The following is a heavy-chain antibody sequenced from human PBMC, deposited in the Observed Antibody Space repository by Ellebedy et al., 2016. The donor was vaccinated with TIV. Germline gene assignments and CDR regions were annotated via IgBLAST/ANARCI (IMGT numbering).Heavy chain of an antibody. Sequence: GESLKISCKGSGYSFTSYWIGWVRQMPGKGLEWMGIIYPGDSDTRYSPSFQGQVTISADKSISTAYLQWSSLKASDTAMYYCARHRQQLVPRYYYYYGMDVWGQGTTVTVSS. V-gene: IGHV5-51*01. CDR3: ARHRQQLVPRYYYYYGMDV. CDR1: GYSFTSYW. D-gene: IGHD6-13*01. J-gene: IGHJ6*02. CDR2: IYPGDSDT.